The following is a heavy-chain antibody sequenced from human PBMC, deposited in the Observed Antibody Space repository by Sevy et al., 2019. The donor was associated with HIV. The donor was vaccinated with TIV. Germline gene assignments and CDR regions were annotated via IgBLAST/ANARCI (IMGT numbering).Heavy chain of an antibody. V-gene: IGHV3-11*06. Sequence: GGSLRLSCAASGFIFSDYYMSWIRRSPGKGLEWVSVRSSGTTHRKYADSVKGRFTISRDNAKNSLYLQMNSLTVEDTAVYYCARDRRNYSGQYFDFWGQGTLVTVSS. CDR2: RSSGTTHR. J-gene: IGHJ4*02. CDR1: GFIFSDYY. CDR3: ARDRRNYSGQYFDF. D-gene: IGHD1-7*01.